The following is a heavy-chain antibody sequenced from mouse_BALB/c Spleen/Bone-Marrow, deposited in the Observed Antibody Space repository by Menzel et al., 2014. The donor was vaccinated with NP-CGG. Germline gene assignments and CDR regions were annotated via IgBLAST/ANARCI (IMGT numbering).Heavy chain of an antibody. CDR1: GYTFTNYF. J-gene: IGHJ1*02. V-gene: IGHV1S81*02. D-gene: IGHD1-2*01. Sequence: QVQLKESGAELVKPGASVKLSCRVSGYTFTNYFVYWVKQRPGQGLEWIGEINPSNDTPNFNEKFKSKATLTVDKSSSTAYMQLSSLTSGDSAVYYCTRSGYYGYGWYFDVWGAGTTVTVSS. CDR2: INPSNDTP. CDR3: TRSGYYGYGWYFDV.